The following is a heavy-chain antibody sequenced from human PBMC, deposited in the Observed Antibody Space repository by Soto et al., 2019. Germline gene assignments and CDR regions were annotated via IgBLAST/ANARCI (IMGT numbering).Heavy chain of an antibody. CDR3: AMVDVYVTPSPQDV. V-gene: IGHV1-18*01. J-gene: IGHJ6*02. Sequence: QVQLVQSGAEVKNPGASVKVSCKASGYTFTRYGIGWARQAPGQRLEWMGWINTYNGNTNYAQNVQGRVTLTTDTSTSTAYMGLSSLRSNDTAIYYCAMVDVYVTPSPQDVWGQGTTVIVSS. D-gene: IGHD3-16*01. CDR1: GYTFTRYG. CDR2: INTYNGNT.